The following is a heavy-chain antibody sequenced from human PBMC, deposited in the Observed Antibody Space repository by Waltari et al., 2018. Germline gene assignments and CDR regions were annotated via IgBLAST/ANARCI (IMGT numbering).Heavy chain of an antibody. CDR2: NKSKANNYAT. D-gene: IGHD1-1*01. Sequence: EVQLVESGGALVQPGGSLKLACAASGFVFSDSAMHWVRQASGKGLGWVGRNKSKANNYATTYGASVKGRFTISRDDSHSTVYLQMNSLRTEDTAVYFCTSDTSRWDDYYHDYWGQGTLVTVSS. CDR1: GFVFSDSA. J-gene: IGHJ4*02. CDR3: TSDTSRWDDYYHDY. V-gene: IGHV3-73*01.